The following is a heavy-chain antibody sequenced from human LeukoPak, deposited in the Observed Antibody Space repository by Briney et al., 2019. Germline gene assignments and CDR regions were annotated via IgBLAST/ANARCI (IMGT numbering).Heavy chain of an antibody. Sequence: GGSLRLSCAASGFTFSSYAMHWVRQAPGKGLEWVAVISYDGSNKYYADSVKGRFTISRDNSKNTLYLQMNSLRAEDTAVYYCARDSYYDILTGYLRYFDYWGQGTLVTVSS. CDR2: ISYDGSNK. CDR3: ARDSYYDILTGYLRYFDY. D-gene: IGHD3-9*01. V-gene: IGHV3-30*04. J-gene: IGHJ4*02. CDR1: GFTFSSYA.